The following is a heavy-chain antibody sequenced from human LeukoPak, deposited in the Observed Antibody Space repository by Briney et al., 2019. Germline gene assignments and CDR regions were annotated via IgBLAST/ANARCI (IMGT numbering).Heavy chain of an antibody. J-gene: IGHJ6*02. D-gene: IGHD3-10*01. Sequence: GGSLRLSCAASGFTFSSYSMNWVRQAPGKGLEWVSSISSSSSYIYYADSVKGRFTISRDNAKNSLYLQMNSLRAEDTAVYYCARARGGSYYYYYYGMDVWGQGTTVTVSS. CDR1: GFTFSSYS. CDR3: ARARGGSYYYYYYGMDV. V-gene: IGHV3-21*04. CDR2: ISSSSSYI.